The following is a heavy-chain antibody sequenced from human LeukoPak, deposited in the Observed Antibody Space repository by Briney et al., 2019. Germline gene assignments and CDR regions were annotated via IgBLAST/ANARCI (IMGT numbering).Heavy chain of an antibody. CDR3: ARGHYDFWSGYPYYYYYMDV. CDR2: IRFDGSNK. J-gene: IGHJ6*03. CDR1: GFTFSSYC. Sequence: GGSLRLSCAASGFTFSSYCIHWVRQAPGKGLEWVAFIRFDGSNKYYADSVKGRFTISRDNSKNMLYLQMNSLRVEDTAVYYCARGHYDFWSGYPYYYYYMDVWGKGTTVTVSS. D-gene: IGHD3-3*01. V-gene: IGHV3-30*02.